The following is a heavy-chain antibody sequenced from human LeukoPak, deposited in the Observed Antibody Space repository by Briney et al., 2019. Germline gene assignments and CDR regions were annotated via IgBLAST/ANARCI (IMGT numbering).Heavy chain of an antibody. D-gene: IGHD2-15*01. V-gene: IGHV3-20*04. CDR2: INWNGGST. CDR3: ARYCSGGSCYGFRAFDY. J-gene: IGHJ4*02. CDR1: GFTFSTYL. Sequence: GGSLRLSCAASGFTFSTYLMHWVRQAPGKGLEWVSGINWNGGSTGYADSVRGRFTISRDNAKNSLSLRMNSLRAEDTALYYCARYCSGGSCYGFRAFDYWGQGTLVTVSS.